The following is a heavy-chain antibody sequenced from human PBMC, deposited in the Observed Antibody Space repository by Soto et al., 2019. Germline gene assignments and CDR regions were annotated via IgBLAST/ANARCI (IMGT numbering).Heavy chain of an antibody. J-gene: IGHJ6*02. Sequence: QVQLVESGGGVVQPGRSLRLSCVASGFTFSSYGMHWVRQAPGKGLEWVAVIWYDGSNKYYADSVKGRFTISRDNSKNTLWLQMNSLRAEDTAVYYCARGDWNDVMSYYYGMDVWGQGTTVTASS. D-gene: IGHD1-1*01. CDR3: ARGDWNDVMSYYYGMDV. CDR2: IWYDGSNK. V-gene: IGHV3-33*01. CDR1: GFTFSSYG.